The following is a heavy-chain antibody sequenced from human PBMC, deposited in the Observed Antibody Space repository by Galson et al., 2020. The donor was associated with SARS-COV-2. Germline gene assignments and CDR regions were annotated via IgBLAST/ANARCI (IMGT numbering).Heavy chain of an antibody. CDR3: ARAMTTVTYNWFDP. CDR1: GGSLCGYY. CDR2: INTSVST. D-gene: IGHD4-17*01. J-gene: IGHJ5*02. Sequence: SQTLSPTCAVSGGSLCGYYWSSIRQPPGKGLEWIGDINTSVSTNYNPSIQSRVTISLDTSKNQFSLKLSSVTAADTAVYYCARAMTTVTYNWFDPWGQGTLVSVSS. V-gene: IGHV4-34*01.